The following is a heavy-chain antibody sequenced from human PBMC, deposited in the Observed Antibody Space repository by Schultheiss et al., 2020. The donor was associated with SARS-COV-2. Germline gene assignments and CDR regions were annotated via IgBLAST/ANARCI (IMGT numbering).Heavy chain of an antibody. J-gene: IGHJ5*02. D-gene: IGHD5-12*01. CDR3: ARDRGGYSWFDP. Sequence: SETLSLTCTVSGGSISSGYYWGWIRQPPGKGLEWIGEINHSGSTNYNPSLKSRVTISVDTSKNQFSLKLSSVTAADTAVYYCARDRGGYSWFDPWGQGTLVTVSS. CDR2: INHSGST. CDR1: GGSISSGYY. V-gene: IGHV4-38-2*02.